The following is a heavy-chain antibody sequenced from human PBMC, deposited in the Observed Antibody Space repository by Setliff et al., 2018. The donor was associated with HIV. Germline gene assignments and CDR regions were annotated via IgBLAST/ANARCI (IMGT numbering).Heavy chain of an antibody. CDR1: GGSFSDNY. V-gene: IGHV4-34*01. Sequence: PSETLSLTCAVYGGSFSDNYWSWIRQSPGKGLEWIGEIQHSGRINYNPSLKSRVTISVDTSKNQFSLRLSSVAAGDTAVYYCARSIVPVASGYYYFEYWGQGTLVTVSS. J-gene: IGHJ4*02. D-gene: IGHD3-3*01. CDR3: ARSIVPVASGYYYFEY. CDR2: IQHSGRI.